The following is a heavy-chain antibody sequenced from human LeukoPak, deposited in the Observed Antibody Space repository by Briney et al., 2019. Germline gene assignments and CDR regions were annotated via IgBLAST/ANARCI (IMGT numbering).Heavy chain of an antibody. Sequence: GGSLRLSCAASGFTFSSYAMNWVRQAPGKGPEWISYISSSSSTIYSADSVKGRFTVSRDNAKNSLFLQMNSLRDEDTAVYYCARDSPYDSSAYTPQDYWGQGTLVTVSS. CDR1: GFTFSSYA. J-gene: IGHJ4*02. D-gene: IGHD3-22*01. CDR3: ARDSPYDSSAYTPQDY. V-gene: IGHV3-48*02. CDR2: ISSSSSTI.